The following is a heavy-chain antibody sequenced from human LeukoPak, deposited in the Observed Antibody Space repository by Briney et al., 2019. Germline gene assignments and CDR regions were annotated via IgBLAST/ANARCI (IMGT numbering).Heavy chain of an antibody. Sequence: SQTLSLTCTVSGGSISSGDSYWTWIRQSPGKGLEWLGYIYYRGSTRYNPSLKSRVTISVDTSKNQFSLKLSSVTAADTAVYYCARHESMGYYYGMDVWGQGTTVTVSS. V-gene: IGHV4-30-4*01. J-gene: IGHJ6*02. CDR3: ARHESMGYYYGMDV. CDR1: GGSISSGDSY. CDR2: IYYRGST. D-gene: IGHD5-24*01.